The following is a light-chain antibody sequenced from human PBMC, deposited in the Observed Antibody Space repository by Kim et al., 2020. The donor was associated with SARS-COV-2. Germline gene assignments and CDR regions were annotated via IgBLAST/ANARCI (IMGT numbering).Light chain of an antibody. CDR3: ATWDDRLYAEV. J-gene: IGLJ2*01. Sequence: QRVTIRCPRSSSNIAKYGVNWYHNLTGEAPNLVISYDNMLASGVSDRFSGSKSGTSASLDISGLQSEDEGDYYCATWDDRLYAEVFGGGTQLTVL. V-gene: IGLV1-36*01. CDR2: YDN. CDR1: SSNIAKYG.